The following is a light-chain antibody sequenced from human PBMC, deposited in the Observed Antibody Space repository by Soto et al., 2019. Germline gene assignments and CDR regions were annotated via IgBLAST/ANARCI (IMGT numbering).Light chain of an antibody. CDR1: SGHSSYA. V-gene: IGLV4-69*01. J-gene: IGLJ1*01. Sequence: QLVLTQSPSASASLGASVKLTCTLSSGHSSYAIAWHQQQPEKGPRYLMKLNSDGSHSKGDGIPDRFSGSSSGAERYLTISSLHSEDEADYYCQTWGTGIHYVFGTGTNLTVL. CDR3: QTWGTGIHYV. CDR2: LNSDGSH.